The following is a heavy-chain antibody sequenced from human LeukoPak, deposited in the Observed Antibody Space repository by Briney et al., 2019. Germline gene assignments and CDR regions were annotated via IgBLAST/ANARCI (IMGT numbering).Heavy chain of an antibody. V-gene: IGHV3-23*01. J-gene: IGHJ6*02. CDR1: GFTFSSYA. D-gene: IGHD3-22*01. Sequence: GGSLRLSCAASGFTFSSYAMSWVRQAPGKGLEWVSAISGSGGSTYYADSVKGRFTISRDNSKNTLYLQMNSLRAEDTAVYYCARVGYYDSSGLGANLYYYYYGMDVWGQGTTVTVSS. CDR2: ISGSGGST. CDR3: ARVGYYDSSGLGANLYYYYYGMDV.